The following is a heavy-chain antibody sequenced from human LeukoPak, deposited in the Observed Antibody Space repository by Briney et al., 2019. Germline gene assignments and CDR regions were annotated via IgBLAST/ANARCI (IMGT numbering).Heavy chain of an antibody. CDR3: AREVGVRAFDI. CDR2: IYHSGST. V-gene: IGHV4-59*01. D-gene: IGHD2-21*01. Sequence: SETLSLTCTVSGGSISGFYWSWIRQPPGKGLEWIGYIYHSGSTNYNPSLKSRVTISLDTSKNQFSLKLTSVTAADTAVYYCAREVGVRAFDIWGQRTMVTVSS. J-gene: IGHJ3*02. CDR1: GGSISGFY.